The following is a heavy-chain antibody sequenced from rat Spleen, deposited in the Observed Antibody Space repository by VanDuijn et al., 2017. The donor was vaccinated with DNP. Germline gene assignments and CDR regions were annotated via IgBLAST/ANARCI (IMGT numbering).Heavy chain of an antibody. CDR2: INTDGGST. CDR3: TATRYYGGYRDYFDY. J-gene: IGHJ2*01. CDR1: GFTFSSYW. V-gene: IGHV5-58*01. Sequence: EVQLVETGGGLVQPGRSLKLSCVASGFTFSSYWMYWIRQAPGKGLEWVSSINTDGGSTYYLDSVKGRFTISRDNAKSTLYLQMDSLRSEDTATYYCTATRYYGGYRDYFDYWGQGVMVTVSS. D-gene: IGHD1-11*01.